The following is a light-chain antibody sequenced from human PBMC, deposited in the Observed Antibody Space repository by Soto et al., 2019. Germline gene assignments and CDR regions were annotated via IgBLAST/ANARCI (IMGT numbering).Light chain of an antibody. V-gene: IGLV4-69*01. J-gene: IGLJ2*01. CDR1: SGHSSYA. CDR2: LNSDGSH. Sequence: QHVLTQSPSASASLGASVKLTCTLSSGHSSYAIACHQQQPEKGPRYLMKLNSDGSHSKGDGIPDRFSGSSSGAERYLTISSLQSEDEADYYCQTWGTGIHVVFGGGTKLTVL. CDR3: QTWGTGIHVV.